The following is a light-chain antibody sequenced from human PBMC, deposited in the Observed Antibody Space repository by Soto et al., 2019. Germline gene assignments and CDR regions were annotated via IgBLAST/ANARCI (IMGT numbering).Light chain of an antibody. CDR3: QHYNNWPPRNT. Sequence: DIVMTQSPATLSLSTGERVTLSCRASQSVSSNLVWYQQKPGQAPRLLIYDTSTRATNVPARFSGSGSETEFTLTINGLQSEDFGIYYCQHYNNWPPRNTFGQGTKLEIK. CDR1: QSVSSN. V-gene: IGKV3-15*01. CDR2: DTS. J-gene: IGKJ2*01.